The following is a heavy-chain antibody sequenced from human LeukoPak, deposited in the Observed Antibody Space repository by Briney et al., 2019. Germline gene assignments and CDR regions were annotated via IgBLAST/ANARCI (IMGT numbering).Heavy chain of an antibody. J-gene: IGHJ6*03. Sequence: RGSLRLSCAASGFTFSSYSMNWVRQAPGKGLEWVSSISSSSSSYIYYADSVKGRFTISRDNAKNSLYLQMNSLRAEDTAVYYCASDGAAAGTGYYYYMDVWGKGTTVTVSS. CDR3: ASDGAAAGTGYYYYMDV. CDR2: ISSSSSSYI. CDR1: GFTFSSYS. V-gene: IGHV3-21*01. D-gene: IGHD6-13*01.